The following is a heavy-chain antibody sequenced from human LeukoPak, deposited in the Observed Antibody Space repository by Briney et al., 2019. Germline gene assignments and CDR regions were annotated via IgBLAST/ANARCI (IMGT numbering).Heavy chain of an antibody. CDR1: GFTFSNAW. D-gene: IGHD1-1*01. CDR2: IKSNSVGGTT. J-gene: IGHJ3*01. CDR3: TTIWRPPPDDAFDF. Sequence: PGGSLRLSCAASGFTFSNAWMSWVRQAPGKGLEWVGRIKSNSVGGTTDYATPVKGRFTISRDDSENRLYLQMNGLKTEDTAVYYCTTIWRPPPDDAFDFWGQGTLVTVSS. V-gene: IGHV3-15*01.